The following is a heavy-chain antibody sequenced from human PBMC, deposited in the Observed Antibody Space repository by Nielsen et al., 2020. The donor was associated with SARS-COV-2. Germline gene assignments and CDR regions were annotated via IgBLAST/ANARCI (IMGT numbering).Heavy chain of an antibody. CDR1: GFTFSRYG. J-gene: IGHJ4*02. D-gene: IGHD2-2*01. CDR3: ASTGSTSCYDY. V-gene: IGHV3-21*01. CDR2: ISSSSSYI. Sequence: GESLKISCAASGFTFSRYGMDRVRQAPGKGLEWVSSISSSSSYIYYADSVKGRFTISRDNAKNSLYLQMNSLRAEDTAVYYCASTGSTSCYDYWGQGTLVTVSS.